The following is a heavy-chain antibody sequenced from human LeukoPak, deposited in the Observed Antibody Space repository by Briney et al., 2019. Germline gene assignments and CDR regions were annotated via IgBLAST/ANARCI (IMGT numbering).Heavy chain of an antibody. V-gene: IGHV4-4*09. D-gene: IGHD2/OR15-2a*01. CDR1: GGSISSYY. J-gene: IGHJ5*02. Sequence: SETLSLTYTVSGGSISSYYWTWIRQPPGKGLEWIGYIYSSGRTNYNPSLKSQVTMSVDTSKNQFSLKVISVTAADTAVYYCARLSAGFNSSYWFDPWGQGTLVTVSS. CDR2: IYSSGRT. CDR3: ARLSAGFNSSYWFDP.